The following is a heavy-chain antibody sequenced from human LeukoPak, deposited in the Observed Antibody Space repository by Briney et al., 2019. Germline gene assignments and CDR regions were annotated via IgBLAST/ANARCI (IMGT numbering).Heavy chain of an antibody. J-gene: IGHJ4*02. Sequence: GGSLRLSCAASGFTFNDYAMTWVRQAPGKGLEWVSSISDTGAGTYYADTVKGRFTISRDNSKNTLFLQMDSLRAEDTAVYSCAKSQWELTDWGQGTLVTVSS. CDR2: ISDTGAGT. V-gene: IGHV3-23*01. D-gene: IGHD1-26*01. CDR3: AKSQWELTD. CDR1: GFTFNDYA.